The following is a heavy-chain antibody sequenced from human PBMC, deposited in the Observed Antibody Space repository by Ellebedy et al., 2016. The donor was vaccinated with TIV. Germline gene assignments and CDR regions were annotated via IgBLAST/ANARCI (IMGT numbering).Heavy chain of an antibody. CDR1: GFAFDAYT. CDR2: ISWDGTSP. CDR3: TKGGESRWLQFRGWDYAFDI. J-gene: IGHJ3*02. Sequence: GESLKISCAASGFAFDAYTLHWVRQAPGKGLEWVSLISWDGTSPFYSDSVKGRFTISRDNSKNSLFLQMNSLRTDDSAFYYCTKGGESRWLQFRGWDYAFDIWGQGTMVTVSS. D-gene: IGHD5-24*01. V-gene: IGHV3-43*01.